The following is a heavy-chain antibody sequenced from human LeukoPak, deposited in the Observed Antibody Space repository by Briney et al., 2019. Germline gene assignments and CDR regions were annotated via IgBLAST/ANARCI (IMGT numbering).Heavy chain of an antibody. D-gene: IGHD3-22*01. CDR2: ISAYNGNT. J-gene: IGHJ4*02. CDR1: GYTFTSYG. V-gene: IGHV1-18*01. Sequence: VASVKVSCKASGYTFTSYGISWVRQAPGQGLEWMGWISAYNGNTNYAQKLQGRVTMTTDTSTSTAYMELRSLRSDDTAVYYCARVRSYYDSSAYDYRGQGTLVTVSS. CDR3: ARVRSYYDSSAYDY.